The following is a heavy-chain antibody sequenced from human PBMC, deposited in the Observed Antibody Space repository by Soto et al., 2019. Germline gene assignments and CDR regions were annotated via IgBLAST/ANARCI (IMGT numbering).Heavy chain of an antibody. CDR1: GFTFSSYA. CDR2: ISYDGSNK. D-gene: IGHD6-19*01. CDR3: ARDLRAVAGYYGMDV. V-gene: IGHV3-30-3*01. Sequence: GGSLRLSCAASGFTFSSYAMHWVRQAPGKGLEWVAVISYDGSNKYYADSVKGRFTISRDNSKNTLYLQMNSLRAEDTAVYYCARDLRAVAGYYGMDVWGQGTTVTVSS. J-gene: IGHJ6*02.